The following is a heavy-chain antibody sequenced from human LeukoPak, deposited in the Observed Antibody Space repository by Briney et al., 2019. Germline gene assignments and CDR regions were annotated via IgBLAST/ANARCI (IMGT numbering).Heavy chain of an antibody. Sequence: GASVKVSCKVSGYTLTELSMHWVRQAPGKGLEWVGGFDPEDGETIYAQKFQGRVTMTEDTSTDTACMELSSLRSEDTAVYYCATVGSYDSSGYYPLWGQGTLVTVSS. CDR1: GYTLTELS. CDR2: FDPEDGET. J-gene: IGHJ4*02. CDR3: ATVGSYDSSGYYPL. D-gene: IGHD3-22*01. V-gene: IGHV1-24*01.